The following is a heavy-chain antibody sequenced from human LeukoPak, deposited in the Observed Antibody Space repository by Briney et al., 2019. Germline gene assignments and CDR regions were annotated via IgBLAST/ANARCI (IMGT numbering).Heavy chain of an antibody. CDR3: RGSYYYYGMDV. D-gene: IGHD1-26*01. Sequence: SVKVSCKASGGTFSSYAISWVRQAPGQGLEWMGGIIPIFGTANYTQKFQGRVTITADESTSTAYMELSSLRSEDTAVYYCRGSYYYYGMDVWGQGTTVTVSS. V-gene: IGHV1-69*01. CDR2: IIPIFGTA. J-gene: IGHJ6*02. CDR1: GGTFSSYA.